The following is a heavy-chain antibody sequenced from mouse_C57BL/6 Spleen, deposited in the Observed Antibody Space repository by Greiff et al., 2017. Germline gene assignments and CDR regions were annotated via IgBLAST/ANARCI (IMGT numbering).Heavy chain of an antibody. CDR3: ARDRDYAMDY. CDR1: GYTFTSYW. CDR2: INPSNGGT. D-gene: IGHD2-14*01. J-gene: IGHJ4*01. Sequence: QVQLKQSGTELVKPGASVKLSCKASGYTFTSYWMPWVQQRPGQGLEWIGNINPSNGGTNYNEKFKSQATLTVDKSSSTAYMQLSNLTSEDTAVYYCARDRDYAMDYWGQGTSVTVSS. V-gene: IGHV1-53*01.